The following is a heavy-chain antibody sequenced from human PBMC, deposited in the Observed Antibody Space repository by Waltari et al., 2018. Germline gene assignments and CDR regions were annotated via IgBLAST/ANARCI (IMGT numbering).Heavy chain of an antibody. CDR2: IYDSETT. V-gene: IGHV4-31*03. D-gene: IGHD2-21*01. Sequence: QVQLQESGPGPVTPSQTLSLSCTVSGGSISSGASYWTWIRQHPGKGLEWIGFIYDSETTYYNPALKSRVSISLDTSKNQFSLRLSSVTAADTAVYYCARDRGHCDSISCTDALDIWDQGTMVTVSS. J-gene: IGHJ3*02. CDR1: GGSISSGASY. CDR3: ARDRGHCDSISCTDALDI.